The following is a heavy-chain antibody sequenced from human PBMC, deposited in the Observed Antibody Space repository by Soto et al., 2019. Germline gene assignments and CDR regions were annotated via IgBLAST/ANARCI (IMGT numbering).Heavy chain of an antibody. D-gene: IGHD1-1*01. Sequence: QVQLVQSGAEVKKPGSSVKVSCKASGGTFSSHAINWVRQAPGQGLGWMGGIIPKSGTTNYAQKFQGRVTFSADTTSTTVYMELSSLRSEDTAVYYCARDTTGNIVPYFDYWGQGTLVTVSS. CDR2: IIPKSGTT. J-gene: IGHJ4*02. CDR3: ARDTTGNIVPYFDY. CDR1: GGTFSSHA. V-gene: IGHV1-69*06.